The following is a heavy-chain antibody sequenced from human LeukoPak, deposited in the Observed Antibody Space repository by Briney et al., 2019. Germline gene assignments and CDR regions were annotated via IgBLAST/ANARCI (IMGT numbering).Heavy chain of an antibody. V-gene: IGHV4-59*01. CDR3: ARDIGYTFGYGY. D-gene: IGHD5-12*01. CDR2: IYHSGST. J-gene: IGHJ4*02. Sequence: SETLSLTCTVFGDSINSYYWSWIRQPPGKGLEWIGYIYHSGSTNYNPSLKSRVTISIDTSRTQFSLKLSSVTAADTAVYYCARDIGYTFGYGYWGQGALVTVSS. CDR1: GDSINSYY.